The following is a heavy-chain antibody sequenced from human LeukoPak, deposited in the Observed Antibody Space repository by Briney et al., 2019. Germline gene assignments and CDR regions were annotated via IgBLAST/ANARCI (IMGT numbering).Heavy chain of an antibody. CDR1: GFTFSSYG. D-gene: IGHD3-10*01. Sequence: GGSLRLSCAASGFTFSSYGMSWVRQAPGKGLEWVSAISGSGGSTYYADSVKGRFTISRDNSKNTLYLQMNSLRAEDTAVYYCAKPVLLWFGELPIYFDYWGQGTLVTVSS. J-gene: IGHJ4*02. CDR2: ISGSGGST. V-gene: IGHV3-23*01. CDR3: AKPVLLWFGELPIYFDY.